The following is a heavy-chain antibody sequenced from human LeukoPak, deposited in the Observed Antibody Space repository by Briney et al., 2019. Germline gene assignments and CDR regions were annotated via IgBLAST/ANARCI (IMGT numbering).Heavy chain of an antibody. CDR2: IYYSGST. CDR1: GGSISSYY. Sequence: SETLSLTCTVSGGSISSYYWRWIRQPPGKGLEWIGYIYYSGSTNYNPSLKSRVTISVDTSKNQFSLKLSSVTAADTAVYYCARSFSGYYLAYYYYMDVWGKGTTVTVSS. D-gene: IGHD5-12*01. V-gene: IGHV4-59*01. CDR3: ARSFSGYYLAYYYYMDV. J-gene: IGHJ6*03.